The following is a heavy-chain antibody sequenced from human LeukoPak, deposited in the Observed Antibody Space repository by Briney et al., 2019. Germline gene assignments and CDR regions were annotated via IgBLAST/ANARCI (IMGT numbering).Heavy chain of an antibody. CDR3: AKDAERGFDYSNSLQY. V-gene: IGHV3-33*06. Sequence: GTPLRLSCAAAGFTFSHYGMHWVRQAPGKGLEWVAVIWSDGTNKYYAASVKGRFTISRDDPDNTIYLQMNSLRPDDTGVYYCAKDAERGFDYSNSLQYWGQGTPVTVST. CDR2: IWSDGTNK. J-gene: IGHJ4*02. D-gene: IGHD4-11*01. CDR1: GFTFSHYG.